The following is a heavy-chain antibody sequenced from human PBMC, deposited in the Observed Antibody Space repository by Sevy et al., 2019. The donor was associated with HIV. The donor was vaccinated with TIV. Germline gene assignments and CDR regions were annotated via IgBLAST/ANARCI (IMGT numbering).Heavy chain of an antibody. CDR1: GFTFSSYE. CDR3: ARDRVAARHRNLDYYYYGMDV. J-gene: IGHJ6*02. CDR2: ISSSGSTI. V-gene: IGHV3-48*03. D-gene: IGHD6-6*01. Sequence: GGSLRLSCAASGFTFSSYEMNWVLQAPGKGLEWVSYISSSGSTIYYADSEKGRFTISRDNAKNSLYLQMNSLRAEDTAVYYCARDRVAARHRNLDYYYYGMDVWGQGTTVTVSS.